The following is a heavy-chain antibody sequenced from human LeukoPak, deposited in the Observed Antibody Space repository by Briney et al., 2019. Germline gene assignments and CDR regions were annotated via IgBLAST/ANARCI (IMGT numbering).Heavy chain of an antibody. CDR2: IKQDGSET. V-gene: IGHV3-7*01. CDR1: GITFSSYW. CDR3: VRDIIVVTVAIYFDN. J-gene: IGHJ4*02. D-gene: IGHD2-2*02. Sequence: GGSLRLSCVTSGITFSSYWMSWVRQAPGKRLEWVANIKQDGSETYYADSVKGRFTISRDNAKNSMNLQMDSLRAEDTAIYYCVRDIIVVTVAIYFDNWGQGTLVTVSS.